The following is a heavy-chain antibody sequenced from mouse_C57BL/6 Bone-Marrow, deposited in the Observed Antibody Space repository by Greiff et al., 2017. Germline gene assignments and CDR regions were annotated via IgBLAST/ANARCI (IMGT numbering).Heavy chain of an antibody. CDR2: IDPANGNT. V-gene: IGHV14-3*01. CDR3: ARDGYYRFAY. D-gene: IGHD2-3*01. J-gene: IGHJ3*01. CDR1: GFNIKNTY. Sequence: VQLQQSVAELVRPGASVKLSCTASGFNIKNTYMPWVKQRPEQGLEWIGRIDPANGNTKYAPKFQGKATITADTSSNTAYLQLSSLTSEDTAIYYCARDGYYRFAYWGQGTLVTVSA.